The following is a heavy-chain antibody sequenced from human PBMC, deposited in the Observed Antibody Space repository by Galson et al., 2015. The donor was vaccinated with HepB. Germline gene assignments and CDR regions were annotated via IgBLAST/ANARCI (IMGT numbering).Heavy chain of an antibody. D-gene: IGHD6-19*01. CDR3: AKDPIPVAAPNWYFDL. CDR2: ISGSGGST. CDR1: GFTFSSYA. V-gene: IGHV3-23*01. J-gene: IGHJ2*01. Sequence: SLRLSCAASGFTFSSYAMSWVRQAPGKGLEWVSAISGSGGSTYHADSVKGRFTISRDNSKNTLYLQMNSLRAEDTAVYYCAKDPIPVAAPNWYFDLWGRGALVTVSS.